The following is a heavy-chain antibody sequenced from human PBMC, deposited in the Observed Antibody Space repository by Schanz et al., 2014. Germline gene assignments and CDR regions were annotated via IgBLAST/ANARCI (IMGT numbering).Heavy chain of an antibody. CDR2: IYHSGST. Sequence: QVQLQESGPGLVKPSGTLSLTCAVSGDSINSNTWWSWVRQPPGKGLEWIGEIYHSGSTNYNPSRKRRVTISVNNPKTHFTLTLSSVTAADTAVYYCARAPTSNFDPWGQGTLVTVSS. J-gene: IGHJ5*02. CDR3: ARAPTSNFDP. CDR1: GDSINSNTW. V-gene: IGHV4-4*02.